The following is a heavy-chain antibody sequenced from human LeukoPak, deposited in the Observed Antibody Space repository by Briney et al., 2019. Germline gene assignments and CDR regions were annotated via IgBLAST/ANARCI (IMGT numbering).Heavy chain of an antibody. Sequence: SETLSLTCTVSGGSISTYYGSWIRQAPGKGLEWIGYIYYSGSTNYNPSLKSRVAMSVDTSRNQFSLKLSSVTAADTAVYYCARAQVDYNNGPGSRGYYSYGMDVWGRGTTVTVSS. CDR2: IYYSGST. V-gene: IGHV4-59*01. J-gene: IGHJ6*02. D-gene: IGHD4-11*01. CDR1: GGSISTYY. CDR3: ARAQVDYNNGPGSRGYYSYGMDV.